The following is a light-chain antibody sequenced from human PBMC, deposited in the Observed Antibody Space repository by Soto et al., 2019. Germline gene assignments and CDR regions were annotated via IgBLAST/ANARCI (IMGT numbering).Light chain of an antibody. CDR2: DVS. J-gene: IGLJ1*01. CDR1: SSDVGGYNY. V-gene: IGLV2-14*01. CDR3: SSYTISSTIYV. Sequence: QSALTQPASVSGSPGQSITISCTGTSSDVGGYNYVYWYQQHPGKAPKLMIYDVSNRPSGVSNRFSGYKSGNTASLPISGLQAEDEADYYCSSYTISSTIYVFGNGTKLTVL.